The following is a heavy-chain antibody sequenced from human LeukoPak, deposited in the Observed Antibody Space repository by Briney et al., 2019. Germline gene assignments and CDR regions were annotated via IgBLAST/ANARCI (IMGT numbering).Heavy chain of an antibody. Sequence: PSETLSLTCAVYGGSFSGYYWSWIRQPPGKGLEWIGEINHSGSTNYNPSLKSRVTISVDTSKNQFSLKPSSVTAADTAVYYCARGLGYCSGGSCYNFDYWGQGTLVTVSS. CDR3: ARGLGYCSGGSCYNFDY. CDR1: GGSFSGYY. CDR2: INHSGST. D-gene: IGHD2-15*01. J-gene: IGHJ4*02. V-gene: IGHV4-34*01.